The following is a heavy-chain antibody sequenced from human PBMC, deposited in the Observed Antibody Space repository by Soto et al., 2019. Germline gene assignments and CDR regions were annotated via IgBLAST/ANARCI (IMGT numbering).Heavy chain of an antibody. CDR2: ISYDGSNK. CDR1: GFTFSRYA. V-gene: IGHV3-30-3*01. Sequence: PGGSLRLSCAASGFTFSRYAMHWVRQAPGKGLEWVAVISYDGSNKYYADSVKGRFPISRDNSKNTLYLQMNSLRAEDTAVYYCARDLSGSGGSGYPNWFDPWGQGTLVTVSS. D-gene: IGHD2-15*01. J-gene: IGHJ5*02. CDR3: ARDLSGSGGSGYPNWFDP.